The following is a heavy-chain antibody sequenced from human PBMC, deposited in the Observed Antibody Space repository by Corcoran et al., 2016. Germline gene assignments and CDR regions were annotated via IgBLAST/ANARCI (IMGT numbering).Heavy chain of an antibody. CDR1: GYSFNRYW. J-gene: IGHJ4*02. D-gene: IGHD4-17*01. V-gene: IGHV5-51*01. CDR2: IYPGDSDT. Sequence: EVQLVPSGAEVKKPGESLKIFCKGSGYSFNRYWIGWVPQVPGKGLEWMGIIYPGDSDTRYSPSFQGLVTIPADQSISTAYLQWSSLKASDTATYYCARRKYDDYVFDYWGQGTLVTVSS. CDR3: ARRKYDDYVFDY.